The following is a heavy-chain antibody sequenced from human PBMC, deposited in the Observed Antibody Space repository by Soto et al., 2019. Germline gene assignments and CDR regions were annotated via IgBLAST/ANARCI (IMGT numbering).Heavy chain of an antibody. D-gene: IGHD3-9*01. J-gene: IGHJ4*02. CDR1: GFSFSSYS. CDR3: ARDKDWAFDY. V-gene: IGHV3-48*04. Sequence: EVQLVEAGGGLVQPGWSLRLSCVASGFSFSSYSMVWVRQAPGKGLEWVSYIFVTSTTIYYADSVKGRFTVSRDNAQNSLFLLMNSLTAEDTAVYYCARDKDWAFDYWGQGTLVTVSS. CDR2: IFVTSTTI.